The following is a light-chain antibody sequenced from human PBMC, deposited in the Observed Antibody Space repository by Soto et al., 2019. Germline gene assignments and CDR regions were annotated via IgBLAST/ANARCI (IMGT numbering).Light chain of an antibody. V-gene: IGKV3-11*01. Sequence: EIVLTQSPATLSLSPGERATLSCRASQSVGIYLAWYQQKRGQAPRLLIYDTSNRATGIPGRFTGSGSGTDFSLTISSLEPEDFAIYYCQQADTFPITFGQGTRLEI. CDR3: QQADTFPIT. CDR1: QSVGIY. CDR2: DTS. J-gene: IGKJ5*01.